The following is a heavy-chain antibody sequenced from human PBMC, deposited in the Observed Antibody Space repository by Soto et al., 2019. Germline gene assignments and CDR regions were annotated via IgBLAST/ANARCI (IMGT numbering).Heavy chain of an antibody. V-gene: IGHV1-18*01. CDR1: GYTFTSYG. Sequence: ASVKVSCKASGYTFTSYGISWVRQAPGQGLEWMGWISAYNGNTNYAQKLQGRVTMTTDTSTSTAYMELRSLRSDDTAVYYCARGSPYGSGSYPPLLRPVYYYYYLMDVSGKGTTVTVSS. CDR2: ISAYNGNT. CDR3: ARGSPYGSGSYPPLLRPVYYYYYLMDV. D-gene: IGHD3-10*01. J-gene: IGHJ6*03.